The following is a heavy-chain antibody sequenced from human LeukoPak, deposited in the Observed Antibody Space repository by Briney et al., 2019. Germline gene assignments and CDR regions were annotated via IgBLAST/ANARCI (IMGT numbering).Heavy chain of an antibody. Sequence: GASVKVSCKASGYTFSGYYMHWVRQAPGQGLEWMGRINPNSGGTNYARKFQGRVTMTRDTSISTAYMELSRLRSDDTAVYYCARVVAAPYYHYMDVWGKGTTVTVSS. D-gene: IGHD2-15*01. V-gene: IGHV1-2*06. CDR2: INPNSGGT. CDR1: GYTFSGYY. CDR3: ARVVAAPYYHYMDV. J-gene: IGHJ6*03.